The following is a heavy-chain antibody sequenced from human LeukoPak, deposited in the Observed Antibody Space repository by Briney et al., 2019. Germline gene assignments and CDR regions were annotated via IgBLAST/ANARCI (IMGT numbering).Heavy chain of an antibody. D-gene: IGHD6-13*01. CDR3: ASLMLIAAGYDY. Sequence: PSETLSLTCAVYGGSFNSYYWSWIRQHPGKGLEWIGEINHSGSTNYNPSLKSRVTISIDTSKNQFSLQLTSVTAADTAVYYCASLMLIAAGYDYWGQGNLVTVSS. CDR2: INHSGST. J-gene: IGHJ4*02. V-gene: IGHV4-34*01. CDR1: GGSFNSYY.